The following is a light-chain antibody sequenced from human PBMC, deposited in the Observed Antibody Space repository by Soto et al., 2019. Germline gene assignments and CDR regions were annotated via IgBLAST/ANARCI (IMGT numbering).Light chain of an antibody. CDR3: QKYYTVPET. CDR2: DVS. CDR1: QGIGNY. V-gene: IGKV1-27*01. J-gene: IGKJ1*01. Sequence: DIQMTQSPSSLSASVGDRVTITCRASQGIGNYLAWYQQKPGKVPKNLIYDVSTLKSGVPSRFSGSGSGTDFTLTISSLQPEDVETYYCQKYYTVPETFGQGTKVGIK.